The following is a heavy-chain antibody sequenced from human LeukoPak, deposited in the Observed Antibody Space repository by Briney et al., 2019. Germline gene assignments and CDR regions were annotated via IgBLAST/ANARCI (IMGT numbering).Heavy chain of an antibody. CDR2: IYYSGGI. J-gene: IGHJ4*02. D-gene: IGHD5-12*01. CDR3: ARGGDSGYDYLDY. Sequence: SETLSLTCTVSGDSISGYYWSWIRQPPGKGLEWIGYIYYSGGINYNPSLKSRVTISVDTSKNQFSLKLSSVTAADTAVYYCARGGDSGYDYLDYWGQGTLVTVSS. CDR1: GDSISGYY. V-gene: IGHV4-59*08.